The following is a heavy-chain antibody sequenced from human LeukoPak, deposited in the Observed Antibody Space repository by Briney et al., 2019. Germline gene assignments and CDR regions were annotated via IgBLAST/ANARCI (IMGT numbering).Heavy chain of an antibody. Sequence: GGSLRLSCAASGFTFTTYWMTWVRQAPGKGLEWVSTISGSGGSTYYADSVKGRFTISRDNSKNTLYLQMNSLRAEDAAVYYCAKRGYSYGLAWGQGTLVTVSS. J-gene: IGHJ5*02. CDR1: GFTFTTYW. D-gene: IGHD5-18*01. CDR3: AKRGYSYGLA. V-gene: IGHV3-23*01. CDR2: ISGSGGST.